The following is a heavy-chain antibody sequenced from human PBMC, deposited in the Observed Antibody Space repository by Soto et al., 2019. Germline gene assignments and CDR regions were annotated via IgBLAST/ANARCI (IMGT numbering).Heavy chain of an antibody. V-gene: IGHV1-18*01. D-gene: IGHD3-16*01. J-gene: IGHJ4*02. CDR1: GYTFTNFG. CDR3: ADGGTRFDY. CDR2: ISVYNGNT. Sequence: QVQLVQSGAEVKKPGASVKVSCKTSGYTFTNFGISWVRQDPGQGLEWMGRISVYNGNTNYEQNFQGRVTMTTDTASGSSSMELRSLRSAYTTVDCWADGGTRFDYWGQGTLVTVSA.